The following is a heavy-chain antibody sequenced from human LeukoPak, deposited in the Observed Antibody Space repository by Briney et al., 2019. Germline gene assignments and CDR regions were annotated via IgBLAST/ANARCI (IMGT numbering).Heavy chain of an antibody. CDR2: IKSKTDGGTT. V-gene: IGHV3-15*01. Sequence: GGSLRLSCAASGFTFSNAWMSWVRQAPGKGLEWVGRIKSKTDGGTTDYAAPVKGRFTISRDDSKNTLYLQMNSLKTEDTAVYYCTSDRWSMELLMWGQGTLVTVSS. J-gene: IGHJ4*02. CDR3: TSDRWSMELLM. CDR1: GFTFSNAW. D-gene: IGHD3-10*01.